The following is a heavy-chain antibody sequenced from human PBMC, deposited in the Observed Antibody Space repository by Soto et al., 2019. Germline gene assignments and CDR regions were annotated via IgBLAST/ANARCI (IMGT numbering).Heavy chain of an antibody. CDR3: ARTYYYGSGSYSYNWFDP. V-gene: IGHV4-4*02. J-gene: IGHJ5*02. D-gene: IGHD3-10*01. Sequence: QVQLQESGPGLVKPSGTLSLTCAVSSGSISSSNLWSWVRKPPGKGLEWIGEIYHSGSTNYNPSLKSRVTISGDKSENQFSLKLSSVTAADTAVYYCARTYYYGSGSYSYNWFDPWGQGTLVTVSS. CDR2: IYHSGST. CDR1: SGSISSSNL.